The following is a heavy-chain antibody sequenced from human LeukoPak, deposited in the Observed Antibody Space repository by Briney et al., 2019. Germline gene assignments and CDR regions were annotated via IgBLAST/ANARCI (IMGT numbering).Heavy chain of an antibody. CDR3: AKEPRPYGDWTYFDY. D-gene: IGHD4-17*01. V-gene: IGHV3-23*01. CDR2: ISGSGGST. Sequence: GGSLRLSCAASGFTFSDYYMSWIRQAPGKGLEWVSAISGSGGSTYYADSVKGRFTISRDNSKNTLYLQMNSLRAEDTAVYYCAKEPRPYGDWTYFDYWGQGTLVTVSS. J-gene: IGHJ4*02. CDR1: GFTFSDYY.